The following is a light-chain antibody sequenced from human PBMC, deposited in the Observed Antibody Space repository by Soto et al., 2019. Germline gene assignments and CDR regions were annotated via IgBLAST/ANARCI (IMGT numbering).Light chain of an antibody. V-gene: IGKV3-20*01. CDR2: GAS. Sequence: EILLTQSPVTLSLSPGERATLACRASQSVPSKYLAWYQQNPGQAPRLLIYGASNRATGIPDKFSGSGSGTDFTLTISRMEPEDFAVYYCQQYGTSPRTFGQGTKVDIK. CDR3: QQYGTSPRT. J-gene: IGKJ1*01. CDR1: QSVPSKY.